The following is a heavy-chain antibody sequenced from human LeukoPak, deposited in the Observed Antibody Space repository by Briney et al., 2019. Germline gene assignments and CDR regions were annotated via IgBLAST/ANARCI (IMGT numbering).Heavy chain of an antibody. CDR3: ARGEYYYDSSGSMRFDY. Sequence: PGGSLRLPCAASGFTFSSYSMNWVRQAPGKGLEWVSSISRSSTYIYYADSVKGRFTISRDNAENSLYLQMNSLRAEDTAVYYCARGEYYYDSSGSMRFDYWGQGTLVTVSS. D-gene: IGHD3-22*01. CDR2: ISRSSTYI. CDR1: GFTFSSYS. V-gene: IGHV3-21*01. J-gene: IGHJ4*02.